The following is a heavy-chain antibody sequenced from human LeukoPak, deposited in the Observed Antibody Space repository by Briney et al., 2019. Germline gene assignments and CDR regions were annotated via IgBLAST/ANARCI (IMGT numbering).Heavy chain of an antibody. D-gene: IGHD2-15*01. CDR3: ARDPPCWGGSCQFTDTTLDY. CDR1: GYTFTNYG. CDR2: ISAAGGKR. V-gene: IGHV1-18*04. Sequence: ASVKVSCKASGYTFTNYGITWVRQAPGQGLEWMGWISAAGGKRKYSQKLQGRVTMSTDTSTNTAYTELRSLRADDTAVYYCARDPPCWGGSCQFTDTTLDYWGQGTLVTVSS. J-gene: IGHJ4*02.